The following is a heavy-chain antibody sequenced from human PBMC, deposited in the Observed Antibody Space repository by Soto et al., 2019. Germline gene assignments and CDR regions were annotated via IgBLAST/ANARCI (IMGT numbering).Heavy chain of an antibody. CDR3: AKDHYPMIVNPGLDY. J-gene: IGHJ4*02. V-gene: IGHV3-23*01. Sequence: EVQLLESGGGLVQPGGSLRLSCAASGFTFSSYAMSWVRQAPGKGLEWVSAISGSGGSTYYADSVKGRFTISRDNSKNTLYLQMNSLRAEDTAVYFCAKDHYPMIVNPGLDYWGQGTLVTVSS. CDR1: GFTFSSYA. D-gene: IGHD3-22*01. CDR2: ISGSGGST.